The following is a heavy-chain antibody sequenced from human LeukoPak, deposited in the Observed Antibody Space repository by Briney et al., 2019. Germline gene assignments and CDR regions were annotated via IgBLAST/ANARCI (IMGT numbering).Heavy chain of an antibody. CDR2: IYYSGSP. CDR3: ARDLVGTGGDY. CDR1: GGSISSYY. Sequence: SETLSLTCTVSGGSISSYYWSWIRQPPGKGLEWIGYIYYSGSPNYNPSLKSRVTISVDTSKNQISLKLSSVTAADTAVYYCARDLVGTGGDYWGQGTLVTVSS. D-gene: IGHD1-1*01. V-gene: IGHV4-59*01. J-gene: IGHJ4*02.